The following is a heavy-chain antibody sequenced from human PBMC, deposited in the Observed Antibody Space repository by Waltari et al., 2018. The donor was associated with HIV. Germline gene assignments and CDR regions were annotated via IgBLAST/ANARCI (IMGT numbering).Heavy chain of an antibody. Sequence: EVQLVETGGGLIQPGGSLRLSCAVSGFTVSNNYMSWVRQAPGKGLEWVSCIFSGGSTYSADSVKGRFTIARDNSKNTLYLQMNSLRAEDTAVYYCARDWSSSYDYWGQGTLVTVSS. CDR3: ARDWSSSYDY. V-gene: IGHV3-53*02. CDR1: GFTVSNNY. D-gene: IGHD6-13*01. J-gene: IGHJ4*02. CDR2: IFSGGST.